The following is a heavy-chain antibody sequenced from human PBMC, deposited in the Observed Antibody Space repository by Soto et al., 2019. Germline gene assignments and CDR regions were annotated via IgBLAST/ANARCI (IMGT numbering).Heavy chain of an antibody. Sequence: GGSLRLSCAASGFTFSTYALNWVRRAPGRGLEWVSGISGSGGSTYYADSVKGRFTISRDNSKNTLHLQMSSLGAEDTAVYYCAKDISGYPQFYFDYWGPGTLVTVSS. CDR2: ISGSGGST. CDR3: AKDISGYPQFYFDY. J-gene: IGHJ4*02. D-gene: IGHD3-22*01. CDR1: GFTFSTYA. V-gene: IGHV3-23*01.